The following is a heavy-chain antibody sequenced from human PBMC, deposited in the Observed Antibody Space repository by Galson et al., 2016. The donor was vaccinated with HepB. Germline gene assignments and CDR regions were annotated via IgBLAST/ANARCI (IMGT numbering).Heavy chain of an antibody. V-gene: IGHV3-73*01. J-gene: IGHJ6*02. CDR1: GFTFSGSA. CDR3: TRLSSPGPFGRIPAATSEGYYYGMDV. Sequence: SLRLSCAASGFTFSGSAMHWVRQASGKGLEWVGRIRSKANSYATAYAASVKGRFTISRDDSKNTAYLQMNSLKTEDTAVYYCTRLSSPGPFGRIPAATSEGYYYGMDVWGQGTTVTVSS. CDR2: IRSKANSYAT. D-gene: IGHD2-2*01.